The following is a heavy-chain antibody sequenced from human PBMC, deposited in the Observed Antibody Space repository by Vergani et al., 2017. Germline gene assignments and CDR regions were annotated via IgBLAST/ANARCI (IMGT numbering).Heavy chain of an antibody. CDR3: ARGVSSSSWHYFDY. J-gene: IGHJ4*02. CDR1: GFTFSSYG. V-gene: IGHV3-33*01. CDR2: IWYDGSNK. D-gene: IGHD6-13*01. Sequence: QVQLVESGGGVVQPGRSLRLSCAASGFTFSSYGMHWVRQAPGKGLEWLAVIWYDGSNKYYADSVKGRFTISRDNSKNTLYLQMNSLRAEDTAVYYCARGVSSSSWHYFDYWGQGTLVTVSS.